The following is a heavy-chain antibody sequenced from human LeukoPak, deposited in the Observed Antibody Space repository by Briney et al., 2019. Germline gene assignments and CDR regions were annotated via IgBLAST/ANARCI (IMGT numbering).Heavy chain of an antibody. J-gene: IGHJ4*02. Sequence: PGGSLRLSCAASGFTFSSYRMYWVRQAPGKGLVWVSRINSDGSSTTYADSVKGRFTISRDNAKNTLYLQMNSLRAEDTAVYYCTRAPVTTWAHDYWGQGTLVTVSS. CDR2: INSDGSST. V-gene: IGHV3-74*01. CDR3: TRAPVTTWAHDY. D-gene: IGHD4-17*01. CDR1: GFTFSSYR.